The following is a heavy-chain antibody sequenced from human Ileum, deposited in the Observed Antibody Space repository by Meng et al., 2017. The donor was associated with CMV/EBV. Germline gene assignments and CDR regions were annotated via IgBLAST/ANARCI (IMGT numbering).Heavy chain of an antibody. CDR3: TYGWPLKY. J-gene: IGHJ4*02. CDR1: DSVSISTES. Sequence: QVQLPRSGPGLVKPSQTLSLTCDGDSVSISTESWNWIRQSPSRGLEWLGRTWYGSKWYYEYAVSVKSRITIIPDTSQNQISLQLNSVTPDDTAVYYCTYGWPLKYWGQGSLVTVSS. D-gene: IGHD3-10*01. CDR2: TWYGSKWYY. V-gene: IGHV6-1*01.